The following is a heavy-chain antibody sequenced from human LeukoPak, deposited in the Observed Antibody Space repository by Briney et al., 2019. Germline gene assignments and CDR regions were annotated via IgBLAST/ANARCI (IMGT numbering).Heavy chain of an antibody. J-gene: IGHJ3*02. CDR2: IYYSGST. CDR3: ARNTMIVVDDAFDI. Sequence: SETLSLTCTVSGGSISSYYWSWIRQPPGKGLEWNGYIYYSGSTNYNPSLKSRVTISVDTSKNQFSLKLSSVTAADTAVYYCARNTMIVVDDAFDIWGQGTMVTVSS. D-gene: IGHD3-22*01. CDR1: GGSISSYY. V-gene: IGHV4-59*08.